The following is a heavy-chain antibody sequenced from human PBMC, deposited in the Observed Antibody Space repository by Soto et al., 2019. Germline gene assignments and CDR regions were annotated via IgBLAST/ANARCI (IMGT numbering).Heavy chain of an antibody. CDR1: GGTFSSYA. D-gene: IGHD3-22*01. CDR2: IIPIFGTA. Sequence: QVQLVQSGAEVKKPGSSVKVSCKASGGTFSSYAISWVRQAPGQGLEWMGGIIPIFGTANYAQKFQGRVTITADESTSTAYMELSSLRSEDTAVYYCARGWSSGHKGGNGAFDIWGQGTMVTVSS. J-gene: IGHJ3*02. CDR3: ARGWSSGHKGGNGAFDI. V-gene: IGHV1-69*12.